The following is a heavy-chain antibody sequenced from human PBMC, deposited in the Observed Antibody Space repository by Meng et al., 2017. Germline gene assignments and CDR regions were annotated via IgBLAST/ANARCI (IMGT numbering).Heavy chain of an antibody. J-gene: IGHJ2*01. V-gene: IGHV4-34*01. CDR2: INHSGST. CDR3: ARSRFELLWFGESPTRNWYFDL. CDR1: GGSFSGYY. Sequence: QVQLQRGGAGLLKPSETLSLTCAVYGGSFSGYYWSWIRQPPGKGLEWIGEINHSGSTNYNPSLKSRVTISVDTSKNQFSLKLSSVTAADTAVYYCARSRFELLWFGESPTRNWYFDLWGRGTLVTVSS. D-gene: IGHD3-10*01.